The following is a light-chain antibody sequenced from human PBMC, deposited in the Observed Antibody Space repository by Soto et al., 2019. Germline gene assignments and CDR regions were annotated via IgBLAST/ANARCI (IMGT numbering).Light chain of an antibody. Sequence: EIVLTQSPATLSLSPGERATLSCRASQSVSSYLAWYQQKPGQAPRLLTYDASNRATGIPARFSGSGSGTDFTLTISSLEPEDFAVYYCQQRSNWLPITLGQGTRLEIK. V-gene: IGKV3-11*01. CDR3: QQRSNWLPIT. CDR1: QSVSSY. CDR2: DAS. J-gene: IGKJ5*01.